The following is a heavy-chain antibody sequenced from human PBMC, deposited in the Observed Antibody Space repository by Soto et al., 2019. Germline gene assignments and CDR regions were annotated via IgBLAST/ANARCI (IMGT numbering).Heavy chain of an antibody. D-gene: IGHD2-2*01. Sequence: QVQLQESGPGLVKPSETLSLNCTVSGGSISSFYWSWIRQPPGKGLEWLGYIYYSGSTNYNPSLKSRVTISVDTSKNQFSLKLSSVTAADTAVYYCARGGQSGSRDWGQGTLVTVSS. CDR3: ARGGQSGSRD. V-gene: IGHV4-59*01. CDR2: IYYSGST. CDR1: GGSISSFY. J-gene: IGHJ4*02.